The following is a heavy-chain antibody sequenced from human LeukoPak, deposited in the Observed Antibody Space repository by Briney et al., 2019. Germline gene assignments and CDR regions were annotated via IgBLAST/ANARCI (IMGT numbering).Heavy chain of an antibody. D-gene: IGHD1-1*01. CDR1: GGSISSGGYY. V-gene: IGHV4-31*03. CDR3: ARGDNDRYWCFDL. J-gene: IGHJ2*01. CDR2: ICYSGST. Sequence: SESLSLTCTVSGGSISSGGYYWSWLRQHPGKGLEWIGYICYSGSTYYNPSLKSRLVISVDTSKNQFSLKLSSVTAADTAIYYCARGDNDRYWCFDLWGRGTLVTVSS.